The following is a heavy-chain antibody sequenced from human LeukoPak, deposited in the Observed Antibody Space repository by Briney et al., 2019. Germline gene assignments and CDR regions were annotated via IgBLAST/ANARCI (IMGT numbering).Heavy chain of an antibody. CDR2: IYPSGDST. D-gene: IGHD6-19*01. J-gene: IGHJ4*02. CDR1: GFTFGSFS. CDR3: AKDVKPDSGRDVDY. Sequence: GGSLRLPCAASGFTFGSFSMNWVRQAPGKGLEWVSAIYPSGDSTYYADSVKGRFTISRDNSRNTLYLQMHSLSAEDTAVYYCAKDVKPDSGRDVDYWGQGTLVTVSS. V-gene: IGHV3-23*01.